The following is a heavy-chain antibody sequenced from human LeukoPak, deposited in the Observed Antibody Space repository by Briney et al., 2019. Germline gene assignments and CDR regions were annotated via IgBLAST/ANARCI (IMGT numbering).Heavy chain of an antibody. Sequence: SETLSLTCTVAGGSISSYYWSWIRQPPGKGLEWIGYIYYSGNTNYSPSLKSRLTISVDTSKNQFSLKLRSVTAAETAVYYCPTRAAYYYGMDVWGHGTKVTVSS. CDR2: IYYSGNT. CDR1: GGSISSYY. V-gene: IGHV4-59*08. J-gene: IGHJ6*02. CDR3: PTRAAYYYGMDV.